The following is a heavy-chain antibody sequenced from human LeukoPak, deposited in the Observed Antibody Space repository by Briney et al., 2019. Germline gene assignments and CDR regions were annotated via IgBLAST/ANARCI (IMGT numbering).Heavy chain of an antibody. J-gene: IGHJ4*02. Sequence: SVKVSCKASGGTFSSHAISWVRQAPGQGLEWMGGIIPIFGTANYAQKFQGRVTITADESTSTAYMELSSLRSEDTAVYYCARAYYYGSGSYYTGRLDYWGQGTLVTVSS. CDR2: IIPIFGTA. D-gene: IGHD3-10*01. CDR3: ARAYYYGSGSYYTGRLDY. V-gene: IGHV1-69*13. CDR1: GGTFSSHA.